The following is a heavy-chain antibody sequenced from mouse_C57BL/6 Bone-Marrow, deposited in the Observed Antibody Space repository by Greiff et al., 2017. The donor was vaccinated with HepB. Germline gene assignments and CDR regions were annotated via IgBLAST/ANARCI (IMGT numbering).Heavy chain of an antibody. CDR3: ARLDYCSHFDY. CDR1: GFTFSDYG. V-gene: IGHV5-17*01. D-gene: IGHD1-1*01. CDR2: ISSGSSTN. Sequence: EVKLMESGGGLVKPGGSLKLSCAASGFTFSDYGMHWVRQSPEKGLEWVAYISSGSSTNYYADTVKGRFTISKDNAKNTLFLQMTSLTSEDTAMYYCARLDYCSHFDYWGQGTTLTVSS. J-gene: IGHJ2*01.